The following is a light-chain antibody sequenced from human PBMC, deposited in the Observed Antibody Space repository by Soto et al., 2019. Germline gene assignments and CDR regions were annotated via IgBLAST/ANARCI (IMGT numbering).Light chain of an antibody. Sequence: DIVMTQSPDSLAVSLGERATLNCKSSQSVLYTSNNKNYLAWYRQKPGQPPKVLIYWASTRESGVPDRFSGSGSGTDFTLTISSLQAEDVAVYYCQQYYSTPFDFGQGTRLQIK. J-gene: IGKJ5*01. V-gene: IGKV4-1*01. CDR2: WAS. CDR1: QSVLYTSNNKNY. CDR3: QQYYSTPFD.